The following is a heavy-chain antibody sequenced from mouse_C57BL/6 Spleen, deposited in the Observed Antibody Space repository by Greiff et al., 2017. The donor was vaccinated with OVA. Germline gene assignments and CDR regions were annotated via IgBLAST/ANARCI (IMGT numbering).Heavy chain of an antibody. V-gene: IGHV1-82*01. CDR3: AYGSSSSYAMEY. J-gene: IGHJ4*01. D-gene: IGHD1-1*01. CDR2: IYPGDGDT. Sequence: QVQLQQSGPELVKPGASVKISCKASGYAFSSSWMNWVKQRPGKGLEWIGRIYPGDGDTNYNGKFKGKATLTADKSSSTAYMQLSSLTSEDSAVYVCAYGSSSSYAMEYWGQGTSVTVSS. CDR1: GYAFSSSW.